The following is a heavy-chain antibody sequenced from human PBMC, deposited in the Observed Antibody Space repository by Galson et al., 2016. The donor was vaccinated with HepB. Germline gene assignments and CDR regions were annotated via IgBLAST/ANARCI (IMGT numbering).Heavy chain of an antibody. Sequence: LRLSCAASGFTFSSYWMHWVRHAPGKGLVWVSRINSDGSSTSYADSVKGRFTISRDNAKNTLYLQMNSLRAEDTAVYYCAKAYGSGSSFYYYYGMDVWGQGTTVTVSS. CDR1: GFTFSSYW. J-gene: IGHJ6*02. CDR2: INSDGSST. CDR3: AKAYGSGSSFYYYYGMDV. V-gene: IGHV3-74*01. D-gene: IGHD3-10*01.